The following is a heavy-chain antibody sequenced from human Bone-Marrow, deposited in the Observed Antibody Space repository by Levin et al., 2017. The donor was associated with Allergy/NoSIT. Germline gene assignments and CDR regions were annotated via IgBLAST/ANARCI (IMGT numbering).Heavy chain of an antibody. V-gene: IGHV3-9*01. Sequence: AGGSLRLSCEGSGFTFEDYAMHWVRQAPGKGLEWVSGITWNSVNIGYADSVRGRFTISRDNAKNSVYLQMDSLRPEDTAFYFCAKDILSAYQRGYFDHWGQGILVTVSS. CDR1: GFTFEDYA. CDR3: AKDILSAYQRGYFDH. D-gene: IGHD5-12*01. J-gene: IGHJ4*02. CDR2: ITWNSVNI.